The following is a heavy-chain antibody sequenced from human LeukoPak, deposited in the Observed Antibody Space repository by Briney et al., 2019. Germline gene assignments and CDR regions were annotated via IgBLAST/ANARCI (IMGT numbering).Heavy chain of an antibody. Sequence: GSSVKVSCKASGGTFSSYAISWVRQAPGPGLEWMGGIIPIFGTANYAQKFQGRVTITADESTSTAYMELSSLRSEDTAVYYCARAGLRFLEWLKRYHNWFDPWGQGTLVTVSS. V-gene: IGHV1-69*01. D-gene: IGHD3-3*01. CDR3: ARAGLRFLEWLKRYHNWFDP. J-gene: IGHJ5*02. CDR1: GGTFSSYA. CDR2: IIPIFGTA.